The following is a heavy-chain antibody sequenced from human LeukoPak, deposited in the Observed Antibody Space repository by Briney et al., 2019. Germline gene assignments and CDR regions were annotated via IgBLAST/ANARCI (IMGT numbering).Heavy chain of an antibody. J-gene: IGHJ4*02. D-gene: IGHD1-7*01. CDR1: GFTFSGYG. CDR3: AKQEIGTTWSVGY. Sequence: GGSLRLSCAASGFTFSGYGMHWVRQAPGKGLEGVAVISFDASLEYYADSVKGRFTISRDNSKNTLYLQMNSLKPEDTAVYYCAKQEIGTTWSVGYWGQGTLVTVSS. CDR2: ISFDASLE. V-gene: IGHV3-30*18.